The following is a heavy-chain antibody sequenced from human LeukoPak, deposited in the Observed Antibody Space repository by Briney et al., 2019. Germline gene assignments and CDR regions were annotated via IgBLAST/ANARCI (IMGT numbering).Heavy chain of an antibody. CDR2: ISGSGGST. CDR1: GFTFSSYA. D-gene: IGHD3-22*01. J-gene: IGHJ4*02. CDR3: ASLGPYYDSSGYYQQTFDY. V-gene: IGHV3-23*01. Sequence: GGSLRLSCAASGFTFSSYAMSWVRQAPGKGLEWVSAISGSGGSTYYADSVKGRFTISRDNSKNTLYLQMNSLRAEDTAVYYCASLGPYYDSSGYYQQTFDYWGQGTLVTVSS.